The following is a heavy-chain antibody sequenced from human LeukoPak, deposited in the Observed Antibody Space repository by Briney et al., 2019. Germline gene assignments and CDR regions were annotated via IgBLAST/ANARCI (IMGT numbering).Heavy chain of an antibody. V-gene: IGHV1-8*01. CDR2: MNPNSGNT. Sequence: ASAKVSCKASGYTFTNYDINWVRQATGQGLEWMGWMNPNSGNTGYAQKFQGRITMTRNTSINTAYMELSSLRSEDTAVYYCARSGSYYTARFDYWGQGTLVTVSS. CDR3: ARSGSYYTARFDY. D-gene: IGHD3-10*01. CDR1: GYTFTNYD. J-gene: IGHJ4*02.